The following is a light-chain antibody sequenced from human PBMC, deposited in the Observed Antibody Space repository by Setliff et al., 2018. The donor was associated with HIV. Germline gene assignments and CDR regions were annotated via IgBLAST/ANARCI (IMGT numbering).Light chain of an antibody. CDR1: SGDVGRYNL. CDR2: QAT. CDR3: CSNTGSNTFV. Sequence: QSVLTQPASVSGSPGQSITISCTGTSGDVGRYNLVSWYQQQPGKPPKLMIYQATRRPSGVSNRFSGSKSGNVASLTISGLQAEDEADYYCCSNTGSNTFVFGTGTKGTV. J-gene: IGLJ1*01. V-gene: IGLV2-23*01.